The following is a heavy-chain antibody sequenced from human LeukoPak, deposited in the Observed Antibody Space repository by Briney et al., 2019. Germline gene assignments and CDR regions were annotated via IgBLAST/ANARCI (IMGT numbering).Heavy chain of an antibody. CDR3: ARGRSSSLTQAYYYYYYGMDV. Sequence: SETLSLTCAVYGGSFSGYYWSWIRQPPGKGLEWIGEINHSGSTNYNPSLKSRVTISVDTSKNQFSLKLSSVTAADTAVYYCARGRSSSLTQAYYYYYYGMDVWGQGTTVTVSS. V-gene: IGHV4-34*01. CDR2: INHSGST. D-gene: IGHD6-6*01. CDR1: GGSFSGYY. J-gene: IGHJ6*02.